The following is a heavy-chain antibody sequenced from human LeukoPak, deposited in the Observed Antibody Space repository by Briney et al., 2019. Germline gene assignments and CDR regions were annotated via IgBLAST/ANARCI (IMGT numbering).Heavy chain of an antibody. J-gene: IGHJ5*02. V-gene: IGHV1-46*01. Sequence: ASVKVSCKASGGTFSSYAISWVRQAPGQGLEWMGIINPSGGSTSYAQKFQGRVTMTRDTSTSTVYMELSSLRSEDTAVYYCARCSSSSNWFDPWGQGTLVTVSS. CDR3: ARCSSSSNWFDP. CDR1: GGTFSSYA. D-gene: IGHD6-6*01. CDR2: INPSGGST.